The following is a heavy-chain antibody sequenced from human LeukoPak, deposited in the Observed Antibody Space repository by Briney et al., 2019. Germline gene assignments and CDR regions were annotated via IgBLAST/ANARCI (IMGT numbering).Heavy chain of an antibody. CDR2: INPNSGGT. J-gene: IGHJ6*03. V-gene: IGHV1-2*02. Sequence: ASVKVSCKASGYTFTGYYMHWVRQAPGQGLEWMGWINPNSGGTNYAQKFQGRVTMTRDTSISTAYMELSRLRSDDTAVYYCARRRIAVAGTAYYYYMDVWGQGTMVSVSS. CDR3: ARRRIAVAGTAYYYYMDV. D-gene: IGHD6-19*01. CDR1: GYTFTGYY.